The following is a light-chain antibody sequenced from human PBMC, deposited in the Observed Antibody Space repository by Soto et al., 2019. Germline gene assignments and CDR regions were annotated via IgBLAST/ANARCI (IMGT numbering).Light chain of an antibody. CDR2: GAS. Sequence: EIVMTQSPATLSVSPGERATLSCRASQSVYSTLAWYQQKPGQAPRLLIYGASTRATGIPARFSGSGSGTEFTLTISSLQSEDFATYYCQQYNKWPLTFGEGTKLEIK. CDR3: QQYNKWPLT. CDR1: QSVYST. V-gene: IGKV3-15*01. J-gene: IGKJ4*01.